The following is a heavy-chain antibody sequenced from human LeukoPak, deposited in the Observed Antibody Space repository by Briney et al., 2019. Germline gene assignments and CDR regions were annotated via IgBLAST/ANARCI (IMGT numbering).Heavy chain of an antibody. D-gene: IGHD1-26*01. Sequence: SETLSLTCAVYGGSFSGYYWSWIRQPPGKGLEWIGEINHSGSTNYNPSLKSRVTISVDTSKNQFSLKLSSVTAADTAVYYCARDDKELLRAFDIWGQGTMVTVSS. CDR3: ARDDKELLRAFDI. J-gene: IGHJ3*02. V-gene: IGHV4-34*01. CDR1: GGSFSGYY. CDR2: INHSGST.